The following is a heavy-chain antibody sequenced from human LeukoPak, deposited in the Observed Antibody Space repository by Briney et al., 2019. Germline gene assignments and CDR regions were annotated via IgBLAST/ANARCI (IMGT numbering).Heavy chain of an antibody. CDR3: ARDRPGSYWYFDL. Sequence: PSETLSLTCTVSGGSISSHYWSWIRQPPGKGLEWVGHIYYLGSTNYNPSLKSRVTISIDTSKNYFSLKLNSVIAADTAVYYCARDRPGSYWYFDLWGRGTLVTVSS. J-gene: IGHJ2*01. D-gene: IGHD3-10*01. V-gene: IGHV4-59*11. CDR2: IYYLGST. CDR1: GGSISSHY.